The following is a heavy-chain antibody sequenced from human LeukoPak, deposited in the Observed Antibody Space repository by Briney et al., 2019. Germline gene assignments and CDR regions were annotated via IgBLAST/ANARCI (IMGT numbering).Heavy chain of an antibody. Sequence: GASVKVSCKASGGTFSSYAFSWVRQAPDQGLEWMGRIIPILGIANYAQKFQGRVTITADKSTSTAYMELSSLRSEDTAVYYCARGGTPNCSGGSCYDYWGQGTLVTVSS. CDR2: IIPILGIA. CDR1: GGTFSSYA. D-gene: IGHD2-15*01. CDR3: ARGGTPNCSGGSCYDY. J-gene: IGHJ4*02. V-gene: IGHV1-69*04.